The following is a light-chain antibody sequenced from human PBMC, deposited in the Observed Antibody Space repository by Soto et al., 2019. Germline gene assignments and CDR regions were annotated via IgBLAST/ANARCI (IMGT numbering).Light chain of an antibody. CDR2: GAS. J-gene: IGKJ1*01. Sequence: EIVLTQSPGTLSLSPGERATLSCRASQSVSSSYLAWYQQKPGQAPRLLIYGASSRATGIPDRFSGSGSGTDFTLTISRLEPEDVAVYYCQQYGSSPPTFVQGTKVEIK. CDR1: QSVSSSY. V-gene: IGKV3-20*01. CDR3: QQYGSSPPT.